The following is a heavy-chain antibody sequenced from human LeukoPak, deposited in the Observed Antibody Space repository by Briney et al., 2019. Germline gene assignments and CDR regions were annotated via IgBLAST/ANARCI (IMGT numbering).Heavy chain of an antibody. CDR1: GYTLTELS. CDR3: ATESLDYYGSGSGY. CDR2: FDPEDGET. Sequence: GASVKVSCKVSGYTLTELSMHWVRQAPGKGLEWMGGFDPEDGETIYAQKFQGRVTMTEDTSTDTAYMELSSLRSEDTAAYYCATESLDYYGSGSGYWGQGTLVTVSS. D-gene: IGHD3-10*01. V-gene: IGHV1-24*01. J-gene: IGHJ4*02.